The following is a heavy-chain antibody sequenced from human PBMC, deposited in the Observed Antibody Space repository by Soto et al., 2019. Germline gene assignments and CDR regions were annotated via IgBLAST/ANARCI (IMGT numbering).Heavy chain of an antibody. Sequence: PSVKVSCKASGYIFANYAMQWVRQAPGQGLEWMGYINPGNGNTKYSQKFQGRLTISRDTSANTVFMDLSSLTSKDTAIYYCARVVTNFSGSGDTWFDTWGQGTQVTVSA. J-gene: IGHJ5*02. CDR2: INPGNGNT. D-gene: IGHD3-10*01. CDR3: ARVVTNFSGSGDTWFDT. V-gene: IGHV1-3*01. CDR1: GYIFANYA.